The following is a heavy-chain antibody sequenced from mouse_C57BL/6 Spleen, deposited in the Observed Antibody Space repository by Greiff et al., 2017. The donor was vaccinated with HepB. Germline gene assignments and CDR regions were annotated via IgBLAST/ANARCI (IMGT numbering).Heavy chain of an antibody. CDR3: ARSRNYYAMDY. CDR1: GYTFTSYW. V-gene: IGHV1-55*01. D-gene: IGHD2-1*01. CDR2: IYPGSGST. Sequence: QVQLQQPGAELVKPGASVKMSCKASGYTFTSYWITWVKQRPGQGLEWIGDIYPGSGSTNYNEKFKSKATLTVDTSSSTAYKQLSSLTSEDSAVYYCARSRNYYAMDYWGQGTSVTVSS. J-gene: IGHJ4*01.